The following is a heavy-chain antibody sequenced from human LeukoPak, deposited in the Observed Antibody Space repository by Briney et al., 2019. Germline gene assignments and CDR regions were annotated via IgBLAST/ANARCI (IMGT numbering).Heavy chain of an antibody. V-gene: IGHV1-2*02. CDR2: INPNSGGI. CDR1: GYTFTGYY. Sequence: EASVKVSCKASGYTFTGYYMHWVRQAPGQGLEWMGWINPNSGGINYAQKFQGRVTMTRDTSISTAYMELSRLRSDDTAVYYCARGVAVAGTSLSYWGQGTLVTVSS. J-gene: IGHJ4*02. D-gene: IGHD6-19*01. CDR3: ARGVAVAGTSLSY.